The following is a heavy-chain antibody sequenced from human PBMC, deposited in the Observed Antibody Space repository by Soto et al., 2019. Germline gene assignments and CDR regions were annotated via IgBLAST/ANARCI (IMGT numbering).Heavy chain of an antibody. Sequence: QVQLQESGPGLVKPSETLSLTCTVSGVSISSSYWSWIRQPPGKGLEWIGYISNIGSTNYNPSRNSRVTISVDTSKNQVSLGLSSVTAADTAVYYCARDRAFCSGISCSAPPDYYYYMDVWGKGTTVTVS. D-gene: IGHD2-15*01. CDR3: ARDRAFCSGISCSAPPDYYYYMDV. CDR2: ISNIGST. J-gene: IGHJ6*03. V-gene: IGHV4-59*01. CDR1: GVSISSSY.